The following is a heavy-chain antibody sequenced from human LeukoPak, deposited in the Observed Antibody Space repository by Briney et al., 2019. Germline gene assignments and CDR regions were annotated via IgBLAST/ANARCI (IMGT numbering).Heavy chain of an antibody. Sequence: SETLSLTCAVYGGSFSGYYWSWLRQPPGKGLEWIGEINHSGSTNYNPSLKSRVTISVDTSKNQFSLKLSSVTAADTAVYYCARGRRRDGYNYYYYYYMDVWGKGTTVTVSS. CDR2: INHSGST. CDR1: GGSFSGYY. D-gene: IGHD5-24*01. CDR3: ARGRRRDGYNYYYYYYMDV. J-gene: IGHJ6*03. V-gene: IGHV4-34*01.